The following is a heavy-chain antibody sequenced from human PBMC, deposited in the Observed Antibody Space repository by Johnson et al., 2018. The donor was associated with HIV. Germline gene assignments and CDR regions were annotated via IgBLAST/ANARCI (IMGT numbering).Heavy chain of an antibody. J-gene: IGHJ3*02. CDR3: ARETIDCSGYLTRPRAFDI. CDR1: GFIFSSYT. D-gene: IGHD3-22*01. Sequence: QVQLVESGGGLVQPGGSLRISCAASGFIFSSYTMHWVRQAPGKGLEYVSAISSDGSRTNYADSVKGRFTISRDNAKNTMFLQMNSLRAEDTAVYYCARETIDCSGYLTRPRAFDIWGQGTMVTVSS. V-gene: IGHV3-64*04. CDR2: ISSDGSRT.